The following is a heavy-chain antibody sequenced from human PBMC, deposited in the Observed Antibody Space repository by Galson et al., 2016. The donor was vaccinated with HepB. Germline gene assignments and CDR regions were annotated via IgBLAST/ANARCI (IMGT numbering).Heavy chain of an antibody. J-gene: IGHJ4*02. V-gene: IGHV3-23*01. CDR1: GFSFSSYA. D-gene: IGHD6-6*01. CDR3: VKFRAWTLAGRPGYVDS. CDR2: ISGSGSRT. Sequence: SLRLSCAASGFSFSSYAMTWVRQSPGKGLEWVSGISGSGSRTYYADSVKGRFTISRDNSKNTLIVQMNSLRAEDTAVYYCVKFRAWTLAGRPGYVDSWGQGTLVTVSS.